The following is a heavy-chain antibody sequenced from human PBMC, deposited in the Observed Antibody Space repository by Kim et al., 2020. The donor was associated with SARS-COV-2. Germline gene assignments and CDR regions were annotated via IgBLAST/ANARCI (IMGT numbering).Heavy chain of an antibody. V-gene: IGHV3-33*01. J-gene: IGHJ4*02. D-gene: IGHD1-1*01. Sequence: ADAVEGRFTIARDNSKNTLYLQMNGLRTEDTALYFCARDSESTGNYSHADYWGQGTQVTVSS. CDR3: ARDSESTGNYSHADY.